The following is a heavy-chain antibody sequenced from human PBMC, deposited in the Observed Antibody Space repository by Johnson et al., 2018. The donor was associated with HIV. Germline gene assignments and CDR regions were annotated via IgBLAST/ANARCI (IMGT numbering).Heavy chain of an antibody. CDR1: GFSISDSA. CDR2: ISKDGDNE. Sequence: QVLLVESGGGVVQPGGSLRLSCLASGFSISDSAIHWVRQAPGKGLESVAVISKDGDNEYYADSVKGRFTISRENAKNSLYLQMNSLRAEDTAVYYWARGPLLWRAFDIWGQGTMVSVSS. V-gene: IGHV3-30*14. D-gene: IGHD3-10*01. J-gene: IGHJ3*02. CDR3: ARGPLLWRAFDI.